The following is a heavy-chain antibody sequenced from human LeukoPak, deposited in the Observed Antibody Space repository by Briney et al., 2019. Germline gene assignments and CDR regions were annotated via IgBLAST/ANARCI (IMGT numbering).Heavy chain of an antibody. J-gene: IGHJ2*01. D-gene: IGHD3-10*01. CDR3: AKIGVIGLWYFDL. CDR1: EFIFSSCG. Sequence: GGSLRLSCAASEFIFSSCGMSWVRQAPGKGLEWVSSISSGGDYTYYADSVKDRFTISRDNSKNTLYLQMNSLRAEDTAVYYCAKIGVIGLWYFDLWGRGTLATVSS. CDR2: ISSGGDYT. V-gene: IGHV3-23*01.